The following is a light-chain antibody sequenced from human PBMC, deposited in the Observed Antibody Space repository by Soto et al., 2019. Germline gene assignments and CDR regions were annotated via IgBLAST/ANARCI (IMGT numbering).Light chain of an antibody. CDR1: QTISRW. CDR3: EDYNSDSER. Sequence: IQVTQSPSTLSGSLGAIVTITCRASQTISRWLAWYQQRPGKAPKLLIYMASTLKSGVPSRFSGSGSGKEFTITICSLQLDDFATYYCEDYNSDSERFGQGTKVDIK. CDR2: MAS. J-gene: IGKJ1*01. V-gene: IGKV1-5*03.